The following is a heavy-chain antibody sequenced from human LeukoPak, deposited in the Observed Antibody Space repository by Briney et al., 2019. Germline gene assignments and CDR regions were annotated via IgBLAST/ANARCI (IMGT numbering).Heavy chain of an antibody. V-gene: IGHV1-2*02. CDR2: INPNSGGT. J-gene: IGHJ6*02. D-gene: IGHD3-22*01. Sequence: ASVKVSCKSSGYTFTVYYMHWVRQAPGQGFEWVGWINPNSGGTNYAQKFQGRVTMTRDTAISTAYMELSRLRSDDTAVYHCALDYYDSSGYYGEDVWGQGTTVTVSS. CDR1: GYTFTVYY. CDR3: ALDYYDSSGYYGEDV.